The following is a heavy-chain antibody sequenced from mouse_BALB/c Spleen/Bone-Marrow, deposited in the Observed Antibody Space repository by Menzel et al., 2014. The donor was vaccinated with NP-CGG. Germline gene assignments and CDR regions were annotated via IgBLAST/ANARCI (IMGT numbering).Heavy chain of an antibody. CDR1: GFSLTSYG. J-gene: IGHJ4*01. D-gene: IGHD2-14*01. CDR3: ARVGYRYDGYAMDY. Sequence: VQLVESGPGLVAPSQSPSITCTVSGFSLTSYGVHWVRQPPGKGLEWLGVIWAGGSTNYNSALMSRLSISKDNSKSQVFLKMNSLQTDDTAMYYCARVGYRYDGYAMDYWGQGTSVTVSS. CDR2: IWAGGST. V-gene: IGHV2-9*02.